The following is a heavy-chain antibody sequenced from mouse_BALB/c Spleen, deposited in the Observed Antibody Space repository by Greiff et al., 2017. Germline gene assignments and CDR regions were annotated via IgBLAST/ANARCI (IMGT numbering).Heavy chain of an antibody. CDR2: IYPGNSDT. J-gene: IGHJ4*01. CDR3: TRGLLRRDYAMDY. CDR1: GYSFTSYW. V-gene: IGHV1-5*01. D-gene: IGHD1-1*01. Sequence: EVQLQQSGTVLARPGASVKMSCKASGYSFTSYWMHWVKQRPGQGLEWIGAIYPGNSDTSYNQKFKGKAKLTAVTSASTAYMELSSLTNEDSAVYYCTRGLLRRDYAMDYWGQGTSVTVSS.